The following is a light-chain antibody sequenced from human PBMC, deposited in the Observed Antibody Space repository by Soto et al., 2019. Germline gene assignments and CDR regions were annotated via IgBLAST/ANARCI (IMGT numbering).Light chain of an antibody. Sequence: EIVMMQSPDTLSVSPGERATLSCRASQSIRGNLAWYQQKPGQAPRLLIYDASTGATGIPDRFSASGSGTEFTLTISSLEPEDFAIYYCQQRSNWPLTFGGGTKVEIK. V-gene: IGKV3-11*01. CDR1: QSIRGN. CDR2: DAS. J-gene: IGKJ4*01. CDR3: QQRSNWPLT.